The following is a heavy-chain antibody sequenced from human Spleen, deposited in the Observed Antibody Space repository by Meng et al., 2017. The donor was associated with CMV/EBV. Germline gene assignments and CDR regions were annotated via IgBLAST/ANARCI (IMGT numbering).Heavy chain of an antibody. CDR1: GGTFSSYV. V-gene: IGHV1-46*01. D-gene: IGHD3-22*01. J-gene: IGHJ4*02. CDR2: INPGGGST. CDR3: FGSSGPFDY. Sequence: GESLKISCKASGGTFSSYVFTWVRQAPGQGLEWMGIINPGGGSTTYALKFQGRVTMTRDTSTSTVYMELSSLRSEDTAVYYCFGSSGPFDYWGQGTLVTVSS.